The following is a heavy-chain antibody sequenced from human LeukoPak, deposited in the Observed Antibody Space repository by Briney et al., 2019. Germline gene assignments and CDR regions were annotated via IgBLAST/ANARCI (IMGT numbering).Heavy chain of an antibody. CDR1: GFTFSSYA. J-gene: IGHJ4*02. Sequence: PGGSLRLSCAASGFTFSSYAMSWVRQAPGKGPEWVSAISGSGGSTYYADSVKGRFTISRDNSKNTLYLQMNSLRAEDTAVYYCAKDGSGYSYGSHFLFDYWGQGTLVTVSS. V-gene: IGHV3-23*01. D-gene: IGHD5-18*01. CDR3: AKDGSGYSYGSHFLFDY. CDR2: ISGSGGST.